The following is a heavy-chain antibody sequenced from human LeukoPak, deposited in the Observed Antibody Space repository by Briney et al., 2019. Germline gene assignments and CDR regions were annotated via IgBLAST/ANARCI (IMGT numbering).Heavy chain of an antibody. J-gene: IGHJ4*02. V-gene: IGHV4-39*02. Sequence: SETLSLTCTVSGGSISSSSYYWGWIRQPPGKGLEWIGRTYYSGSTYYNPSLKSRVTISVDTSKNQFSLKLSSVTAADTAVYYCARDYDDSGYLLLGYWGQGTLVTVSS. CDR2: TYYSGST. CDR3: ARDYDDSGYLLLGY. D-gene: IGHD3-22*01. CDR1: GGSISSSSYY.